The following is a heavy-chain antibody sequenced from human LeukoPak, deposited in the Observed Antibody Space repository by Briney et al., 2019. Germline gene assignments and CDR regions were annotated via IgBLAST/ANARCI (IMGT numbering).Heavy chain of an antibody. CDR3: ARSSPLRFLEWSPFDP. D-gene: IGHD3-3*01. CDR1: GDSVSSNSAA. Sequence: SQTLSLTCAISGDSVSSNSAAWNWIRQSPSRGLEWLGRTYYRSKWYNDYAVSVKSRITINPDTSKNQFSLQLNSVTPEDTAVYYCARSSPLRFLEWSPFDPWGQGTLVTDSS. CDR2: TYYRSKWYN. J-gene: IGHJ5*02. V-gene: IGHV6-1*01.